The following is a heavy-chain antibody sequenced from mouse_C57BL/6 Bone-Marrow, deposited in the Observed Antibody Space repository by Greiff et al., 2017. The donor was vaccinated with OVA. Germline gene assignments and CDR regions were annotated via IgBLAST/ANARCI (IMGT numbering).Heavy chain of an antibody. Sequence: VQLQQSGAELVRPGASVKLSCTASGFNIKDDYMHWVKQRPEQGLEWIGWIDPENGDTEYASKFQGKATITADTSSNTAYLRLSSLTSEDTAVYYCTVMYFDVWGTGTTVTVSS. CDR1: GFNIKDDY. V-gene: IGHV14-4*01. CDR2: IDPENGDT. CDR3: TVMYFDV. D-gene: IGHD2-13*01. J-gene: IGHJ1*03.